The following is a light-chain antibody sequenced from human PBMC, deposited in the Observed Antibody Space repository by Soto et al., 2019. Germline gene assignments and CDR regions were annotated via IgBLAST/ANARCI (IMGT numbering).Light chain of an antibody. CDR3: QQYNSWPPDRT. V-gene: IGKV3-15*01. CDR1: QSVGSN. CDR2: GAS. Sequence: EIVMTQSPATLSVSPGESATLSCRASQSVGSNLAWYQQKPGQAPRLLIYGASTRATGIPARFSGSGSGTEFTLTISSLQSEDFAIYFCQQYNSWPPDRTFGQGTKVEIK. J-gene: IGKJ1*01.